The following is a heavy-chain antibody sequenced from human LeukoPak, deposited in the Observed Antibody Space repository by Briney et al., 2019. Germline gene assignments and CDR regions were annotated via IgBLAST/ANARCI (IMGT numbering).Heavy chain of an antibody. D-gene: IGHD5-24*01. CDR3: ARGQGDGYSNYFDY. J-gene: IGHJ4*02. Sequence: SETLSLTCTVSGGSISSSSYYWGWIRQPPGKGLEWIGSIYYSGSTYYNPSLKSRVTISVDTSKNQFSLKLSSVTAADTAVYYCARGQGDGYSNYFDYWGRGTLVTVSS. V-gene: IGHV4-39*01. CDR1: GGSISSSSYY. CDR2: IYYSGST.